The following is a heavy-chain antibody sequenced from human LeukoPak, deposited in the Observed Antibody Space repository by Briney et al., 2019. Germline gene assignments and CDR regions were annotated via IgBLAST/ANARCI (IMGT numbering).Heavy chain of an antibody. V-gene: IGHV4-34*01. Sequence: SETLSLTCAVYGGSFSAYYWSWIRQPPGKGLEWIGEINHSGSTNYNPSLKSRVTISVDTSKNQFSLKLSSVTAADTAVYYCARGRSSTSRKGYMGRWFDPWGQGTLVTVSS. D-gene: IGHD2-2*01. J-gene: IGHJ5*02. CDR3: ARGRSSTSRKGYMGRWFDP. CDR1: GGSFSAYY. CDR2: INHSGST.